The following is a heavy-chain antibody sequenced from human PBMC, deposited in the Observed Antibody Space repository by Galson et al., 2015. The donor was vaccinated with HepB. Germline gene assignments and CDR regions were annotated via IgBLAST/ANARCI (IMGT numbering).Heavy chain of an antibody. CDR1: GYPFTTNW. Sequence: QSGAEVKKPGESLKISCQASGYPFTTNWIAWVRQMPGKGLEWMGIIYPGDSDTRYSPSFQGQVTISADKSISTAYLQWSSLKASDTAMYYCARLTYEHSSGWYLDYWGQGTLVTVSS. D-gene: IGHD6-19*01. J-gene: IGHJ4*02. V-gene: IGHV5-51*03. CDR3: ARLTYEHSSGWYLDY. CDR2: IYPGDSDT.